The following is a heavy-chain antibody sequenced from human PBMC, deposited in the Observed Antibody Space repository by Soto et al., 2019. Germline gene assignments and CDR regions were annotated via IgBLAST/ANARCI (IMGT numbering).Heavy chain of an antibody. Sequence: EVQLVESGGGLVQPGGSLRLSCAASGFTFSSYAMHWVRQAPGKGLEYVSAISSNGGSTYYANSVKGRFTISRDNSKNTLYLQMGSLRAEDMAVYYCARGSSTMVRGAPPDYWRQGTLVTVSS. CDR3: ARGSSTMVRGAPPDY. D-gene: IGHD3-10*01. CDR1: GFTFSSYA. CDR2: ISSNGGST. V-gene: IGHV3-64*01. J-gene: IGHJ4*02.